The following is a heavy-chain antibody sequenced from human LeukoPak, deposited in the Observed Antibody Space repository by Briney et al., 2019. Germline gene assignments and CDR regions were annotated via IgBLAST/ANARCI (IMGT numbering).Heavy chain of an antibody. D-gene: IGHD6-6*01. J-gene: IGHJ5*02. CDR1: GFTFSNYG. V-gene: IGHV3-23*01. CDR3: AKGGPFSTSSQKYFDP. CDR2: ISGSGGEI. Sequence: QPGGSLRLSCAASGFTFSNYGMHWVRQAPGKGLEWVSSISGSGGEIHYADSVKGRFTISRDNSKNTVYLQMNSLRDEDTAVFYCAKGGPFSTSSQKYFDPWGQGSLVIVS.